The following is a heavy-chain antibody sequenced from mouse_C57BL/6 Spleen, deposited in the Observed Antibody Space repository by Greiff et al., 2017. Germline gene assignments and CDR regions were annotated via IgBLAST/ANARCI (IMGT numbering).Heavy chain of an antibody. Sequence: VQLKESGAELVKPGASVKLSCTASGFNIKDYYMHWVKQRTEQGLEWIGRIDPEDGETKYAPKFQGKATITADTSSNTAYLQLSSLTSEDTAVYYWASVVAARGWYFDVWGTGTTVTVSS. CDR1: GFNIKDYY. CDR3: ASVVAARGWYFDV. V-gene: IGHV14-2*01. CDR2: IDPEDGET. D-gene: IGHD1-1*01. J-gene: IGHJ1*03.